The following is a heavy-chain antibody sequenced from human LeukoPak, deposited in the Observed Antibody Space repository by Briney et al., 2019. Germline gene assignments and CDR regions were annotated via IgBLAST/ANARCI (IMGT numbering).Heavy chain of an antibody. Sequence: SVKVSCKASGGTFSSYAISWVRQAPGQGLEWMGGIIHIFGTANYAQKFQGRVTITADESTSTAYMELSSLRSEDTAVYYCARAAGSSWYWGRNWFDPWGQGTLVTVSS. J-gene: IGHJ5*02. CDR2: IIHIFGTA. V-gene: IGHV1-69*13. CDR1: GGTFSSYA. CDR3: ARAAGSSWYWGRNWFDP. D-gene: IGHD6-13*01.